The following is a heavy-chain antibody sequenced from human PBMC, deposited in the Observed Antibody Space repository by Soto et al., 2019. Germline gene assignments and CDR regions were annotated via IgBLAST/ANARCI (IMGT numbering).Heavy chain of an antibody. J-gene: IGHJ4*02. Sequence: GESWKISCKGSGYSFASYWIGWVRQMPGKGLEWMAIIHPSDFDTRYSPSFQGQVTISADKSISTAYLQWSSLRASDTAMYYCAIHSTGYEDSWGQGTLVTVSS. CDR3: AIHSTGYEDS. CDR2: IHPSDFDT. V-gene: IGHV5-51*01. CDR1: GYSFASYW. D-gene: IGHD5-12*01.